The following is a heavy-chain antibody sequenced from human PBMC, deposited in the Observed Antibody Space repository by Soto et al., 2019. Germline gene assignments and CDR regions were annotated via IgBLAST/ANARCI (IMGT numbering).Heavy chain of an antibody. CDR1: GFTFSSYA. CDR3: AKDSPADYYDSSGYLDY. D-gene: IGHD3-22*01. J-gene: IGHJ4*02. V-gene: IGHV3-23*01. CDR2: ISGSGGST. Sequence: PGGSLRLSCAASGFTFSSYAMSWVSQAPGKGLEWVSAISGSGGSTYYADSVKGRFTISRDNSKNTLYLQMNSLRAEDTAVYYCAKDSPADYYDSSGYLDYWGQGTLVTVSS.